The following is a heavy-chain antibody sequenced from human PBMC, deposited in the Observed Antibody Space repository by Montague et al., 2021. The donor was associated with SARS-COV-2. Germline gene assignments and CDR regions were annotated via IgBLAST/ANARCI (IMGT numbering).Heavy chain of an antibody. CDR1: GGSISGSSDY. J-gene: IGHJ4*02. V-gene: IGHV4-39*01. D-gene: IGHD5-18*01. CDR2: VDYSGNT. Sequence: SETLSLTCTVTGGSISGSSDYWGWIRQSPGKGLEWIASVDYSGNTYYSPSLKSRLTISVDPSKNQFSLKLNSVTAADTALYYCARREYSYGWGEWGQGTLVTVSS. CDR3: ARREYSYGWGE.